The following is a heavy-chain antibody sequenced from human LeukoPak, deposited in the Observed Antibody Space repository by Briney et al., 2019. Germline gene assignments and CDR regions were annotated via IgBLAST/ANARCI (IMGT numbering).Heavy chain of an antibody. Sequence: ASVKVSCKVSGYTLTELSMHWVRQAPGKGLEWMGGFDPEDGETIYAQKFQGRVTMTEDTSTDTAYMELRSLRSDDTAVYYCARAYNYGDAGLPRDWGQGTLVTVSS. D-gene: IGHD4-17*01. CDR2: FDPEDGET. J-gene: IGHJ4*02. V-gene: IGHV1-24*01. CDR3: ARAYNYGDAGLPRD. CDR1: GYTLTELS.